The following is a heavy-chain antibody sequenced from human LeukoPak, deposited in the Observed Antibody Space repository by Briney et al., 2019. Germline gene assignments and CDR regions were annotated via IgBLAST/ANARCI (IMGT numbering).Heavy chain of an antibody. J-gene: IGHJ4*02. CDR1: GFNFINYA. CDR2: ISGGGGDT. V-gene: IGHV3-23*01. Sequence: PGGSLRLSCVASGFNFINYAMNWVRQAPGKGLEWVSGISGGGGDTNYADSVKGRFTISRDNSKNTLYLQMNSLRADDSAVYYCAKVGRAPINWGQGTLVTVSS. CDR3: AKVGRAPIN. D-gene: IGHD3-10*01.